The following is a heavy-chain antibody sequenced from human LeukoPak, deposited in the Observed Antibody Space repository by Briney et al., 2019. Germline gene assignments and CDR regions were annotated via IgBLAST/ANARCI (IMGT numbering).Heavy chain of an antibody. V-gene: IGHV1-2*02. CDR2: LNPQTGDT. D-gene: IGHD3-9*01. CDR3: ARGSRYHDWLSPLDS. J-gene: IGHJ4*02. Sequence: ASVTVSCKASGYAFSAYYMHWVRQAPGQGLEWMGWLNPQTGDTHFAQKFQGRVTFTRDTSISTAYMAMSRLRSDDTAVFYCARGSRYHDWLSPLDSRGQGTLVTVSS. CDR1: GYAFSAYY.